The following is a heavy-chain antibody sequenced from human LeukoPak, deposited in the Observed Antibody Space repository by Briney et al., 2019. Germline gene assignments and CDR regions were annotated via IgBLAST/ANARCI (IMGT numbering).Heavy chain of an antibody. Sequence: SETLSLTCTVSGGSISSYYWSWIRQPPGKGLEWIGYIYTSGSTNYNPSLKSRVTISVDTSKNQFSLKLSSVTAADTAVYYCARTTVTAYYMDVWGKGTTVTVSS. CDR3: ARTTVTAYYMDV. CDR2: IYTSGST. D-gene: IGHD4-17*01. CDR1: GGSISSYY. V-gene: IGHV4-4*09. J-gene: IGHJ6*03.